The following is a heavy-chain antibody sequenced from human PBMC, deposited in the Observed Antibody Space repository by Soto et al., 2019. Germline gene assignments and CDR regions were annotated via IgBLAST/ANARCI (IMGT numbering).Heavy chain of an antibody. CDR1: GGSISSYY. V-gene: IGHV4-59*01. D-gene: IGHD3-22*01. Sequence: PSETLSLTCTVSGGSISSYYWSWIRQPPGKGLEWIGYIYYSGSTNYNPSLKSRVTISVDTSKNQFSLKLSSVTAADTAVYYCARALYDSSGYYLNWFDPWGQGTLVTVSS. CDR3: ARALYDSSGYYLNWFDP. J-gene: IGHJ5*02. CDR2: IYYSGST.